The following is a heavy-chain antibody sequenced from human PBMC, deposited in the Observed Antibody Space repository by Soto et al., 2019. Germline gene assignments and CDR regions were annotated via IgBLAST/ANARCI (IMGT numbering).Heavy chain of an antibody. CDR1: GGSISVFY. CDR2: LYYTGRT. V-gene: IGHV4-59*01. J-gene: IGHJ6*02. D-gene: IGHD3-3*01. CDR3: ARGGGYVFRSTATTAIDT. Sequence: PSEPLSLTCNVSGGSISVFYWSWIRQSPGKRLEWIGYLYYTGRTNYNPALKSRVTISLDTSKNQFSLQVRSVTAADTAVYYCARGGGYVFRSTATTAIDTCGQRATVTVSS.